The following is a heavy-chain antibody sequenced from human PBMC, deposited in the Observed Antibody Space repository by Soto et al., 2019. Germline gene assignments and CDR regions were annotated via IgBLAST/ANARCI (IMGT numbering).Heavy chain of an antibody. J-gene: IGHJ3*02. CDR1: GFTFSGSA. CDR2: IRSKANSYAT. D-gene: IGHD3-10*01. Sequence: EVQLVESGGGLVQPGGSLKLSCAASGFTFSGSAMHWVRQASGKGLEWVGRIRSKANSYATAYAASVKGRFTISRDDSKNTAYLQMNSLKTEDTAVYYFTTLFRGAFDIWGQGTMVTVSS. CDR3: TTLFRGAFDI. V-gene: IGHV3-73*01.